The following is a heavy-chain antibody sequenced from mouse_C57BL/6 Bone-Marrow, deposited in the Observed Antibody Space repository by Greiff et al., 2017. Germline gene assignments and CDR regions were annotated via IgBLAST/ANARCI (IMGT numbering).Heavy chain of an antibody. CDR2: FNPSTGGT. CDR1: GYSFTGYY. D-gene: IGHD2-4*01. CDR3: ARPIYYDYDPFAY. V-gene: IGHV1-42*01. Sequence: VQLQQSGPELVKPGASVKISCKASGYSFTGYYMNWVKQSPEKSLEWIGEFNPSTGGTTYNQKFKAKATLTVDKSSSTAYMQLKSLTSEDSAVYYCARPIYYDYDPFAYWGQGTLVTVSA. J-gene: IGHJ3*01.